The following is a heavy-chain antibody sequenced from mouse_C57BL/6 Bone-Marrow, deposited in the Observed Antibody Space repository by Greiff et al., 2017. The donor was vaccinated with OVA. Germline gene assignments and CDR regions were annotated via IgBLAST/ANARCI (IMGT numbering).Heavy chain of an antibody. J-gene: IGHJ4*01. CDR1: GYTFTSYG. CDR3: AIYYSNWGFAMDY. Sequence: VKVVESGAELARPGASVKLSCKASGYTFTSYGISWVKQRTGQGLEWIGEIYPRSGNTYYNEKFKGKATLTADKSSSTAYMELRSLTSEDSAVYFCAIYYSNWGFAMDYWGQGTSVTVSS. CDR2: IYPRSGNT. D-gene: IGHD2-5*01. V-gene: IGHV1-81*01.